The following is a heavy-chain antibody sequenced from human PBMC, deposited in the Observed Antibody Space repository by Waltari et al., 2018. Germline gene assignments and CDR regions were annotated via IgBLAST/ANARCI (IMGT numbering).Heavy chain of an antibody. CDR3: AREPPYYYGPGLTRGFDY. D-gene: IGHD3-10*01. CDR1: GGSFSGYY. J-gene: IGHJ4*02. Sequence: QVQLQQWGAGLLKPSETLSLTCAVYGGSFSGYYWSWIRQPPGKGLEWIGEINHSGSTNYNPSLKSRVTISVDTSKNQCSLKLSSVTAADTAVYYCAREPPYYYGPGLTRGFDYWGQGTLVTVSS. V-gene: IGHV4-34*01. CDR2: INHSGST.